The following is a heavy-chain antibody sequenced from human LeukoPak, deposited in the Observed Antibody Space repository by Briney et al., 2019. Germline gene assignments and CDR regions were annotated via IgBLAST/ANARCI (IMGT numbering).Heavy chain of an antibody. D-gene: IGHD3-3*01. Sequence: SETLSLTCTVYGGSFSGYYWSWIRQPPGKGLEWIGEINHSGTTNYNPSLKSRVTMSVDTPKNQFSLKVSSVTAADTAVYYCARQGYDFWSGAAEYFQHWGQGTLVTVSS. J-gene: IGHJ1*01. CDR3: ARQGYDFWSGAAEYFQH. CDR1: GGSFSGYY. CDR2: INHSGTT. V-gene: IGHV4-34*01.